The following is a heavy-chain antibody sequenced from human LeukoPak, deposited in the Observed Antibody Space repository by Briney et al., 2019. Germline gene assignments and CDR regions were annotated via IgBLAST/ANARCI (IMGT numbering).Heavy chain of an antibody. J-gene: IGHJ4*02. CDR3: ARPAVRGVMGRYFDS. V-gene: IGHV4-34*01. Sequence: PSETLSLTCAVYGGSFSDYYWGWIRQPPGKGLEWIGEVNHSGITIYNPSLKSRVTISVDTPKNQFSLKVTFVTAADTAVYYCARPAVRGVMGRYFDSWGQGTLVTVSS. CDR1: GGSFSDYY. D-gene: IGHD3-10*01. CDR2: VNHSGIT.